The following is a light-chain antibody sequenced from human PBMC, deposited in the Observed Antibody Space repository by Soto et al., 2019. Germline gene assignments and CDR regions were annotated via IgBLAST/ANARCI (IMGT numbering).Light chain of an antibody. CDR2: WAS. Sequence: DIVLTQIPDSLTLSLGETATIKCKSSQSLLYRSTNNNYLAWYQQKPGQSPKVIMYWASTRASGVPDRFSGSGSGTDFTLTIRHLQPEDVAVYYCHQYYTPQITFGGGTKV. CDR1: QSLLYRSTNNNY. CDR3: HQYYTPQIT. J-gene: IGKJ4*01. V-gene: IGKV4-1*01.